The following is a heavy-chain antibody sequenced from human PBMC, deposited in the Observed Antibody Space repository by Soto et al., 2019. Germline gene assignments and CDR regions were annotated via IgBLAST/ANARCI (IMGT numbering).Heavy chain of an antibody. J-gene: IGHJ3*02. CDR3: ASGVVVVVTRRLAFDI. CDR1: GGTFSSYA. D-gene: IGHD3-22*01. Sequence: QVQLVQSGAEVKKPGSSVKVSCKASGGTFSSYAISWVRQAPGQGLEWMGGIIPIFGTANYAQKFQGRVTITADESTSPADMELSSLRSEDTAVYYCASGVVVVVTRRLAFDIWGQGTMVTVSS. CDR2: IIPIFGTA. V-gene: IGHV1-69*01.